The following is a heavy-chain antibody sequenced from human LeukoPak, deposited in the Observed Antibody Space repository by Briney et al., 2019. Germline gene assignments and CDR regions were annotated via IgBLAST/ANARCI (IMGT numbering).Heavy chain of an antibody. CDR2: INSGGSSA. V-gene: IGHV3-74*01. CDR1: GFDFATYW. Sequence: GGSLRLSCAISGFDFATYWMFWVRQAPGKGLVWVAQINSGGSSATYGDSAKGRFSISRDNAKNTLSLYMSGLRADDTAVYYCARGTSTAPGIDYWGQGTLVAVSP. J-gene: IGHJ4*02. CDR3: ARGTSTAPGIDY. D-gene: IGHD6-13*01.